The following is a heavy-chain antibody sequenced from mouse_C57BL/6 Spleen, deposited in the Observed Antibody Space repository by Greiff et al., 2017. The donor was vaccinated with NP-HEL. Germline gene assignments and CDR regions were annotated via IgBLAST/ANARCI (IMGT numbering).Heavy chain of an antibody. D-gene: IGHD2-4*01. V-gene: IGHV1-72*01. CDR1: GYTFTSYW. CDR2: IDPNSGGT. CDR3: ARSAPYDYDPNWYFDV. Sequence: QQSCKASGYTFTSYWMHWVKQRPGRGLEWIGRIDPNSGGTKYNEKFKSKATLTVDKPSSTAYMQLSSLTSEDSAVYYCARSAPYDYDPNWYFDVWGTGTTVTVSS. J-gene: IGHJ1*03.